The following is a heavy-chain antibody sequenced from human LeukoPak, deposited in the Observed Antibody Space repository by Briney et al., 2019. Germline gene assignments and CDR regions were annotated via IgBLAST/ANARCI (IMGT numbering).Heavy chain of an antibody. CDR3: TIPDRGKPEGY. CDR1: GFTLTYAW. Sequence: GGTLRLSCAASGFTLTYAWMSWVRQAPGKGLEWVGRIKSKTDGGTTDYAAPVKGRFTISRDGSKNTLYLQMNSLKTEDTAVYYCTIPDRGKPEGYWGQGTLVTVSS. CDR2: IKSKTDGGTT. V-gene: IGHV3-15*01. J-gene: IGHJ4*02. D-gene: IGHD3-10*01.